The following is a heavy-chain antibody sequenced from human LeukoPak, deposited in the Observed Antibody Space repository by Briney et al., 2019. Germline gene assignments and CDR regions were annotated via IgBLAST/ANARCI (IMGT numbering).Heavy chain of an antibody. CDR1: GGSISSGGYS. V-gene: IGHV4-30-2*01. CDR2: IYHSGST. CDR3: ARAPANYGGNNDAFDI. Sequence: PSETLSLTCAVSGGSISSGGYSWSWIRQPPGKGLEWIGYIYHSGSTYYNPSLKSRVTISVDRSKNQFSLKLSSVTAADTAVYYCARAPANYGGNNDAFDIWGQGTMVTVSS. D-gene: IGHD4-23*01. J-gene: IGHJ3*02.